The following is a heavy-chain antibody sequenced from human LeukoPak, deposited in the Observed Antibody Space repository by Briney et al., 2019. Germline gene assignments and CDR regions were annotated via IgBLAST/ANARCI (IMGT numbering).Heavy chain of an antibody. CDR1: GFTFSSYE. Sequence: GGSLRLSCAASGFTFSSYEMNWVRQAPGKGLEWVSYISSSGSTIYYADSVKGRFTISRDNYKSVVYLQMNSLRVDDTAVYYCAKSGDNLVTAHSYFYYMDVWGKGTTVTVSS. D-gene: IGHD2-21*02. J-gene: IGHJ6*03. V-gene: IGHV3-48*03. CDR2: ISSSGSTI. CDR3: AKSGDNLVTAHSYFYYMDV.